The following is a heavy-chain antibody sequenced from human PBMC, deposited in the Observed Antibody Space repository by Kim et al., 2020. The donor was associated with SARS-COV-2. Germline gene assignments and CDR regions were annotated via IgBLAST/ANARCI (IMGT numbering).Heavy chain of an antibody. V-gene: IGHV4-30-2*04. CDR3: ARGPKSAYYYYGMDV. Sequence: PTLKGRVTMAVDTSKNRFSLRLNSVTAADTAVYYCARGPKSAYYYYGMDVWGQGTTVTVSS. J-gene: IGHJ6*02.